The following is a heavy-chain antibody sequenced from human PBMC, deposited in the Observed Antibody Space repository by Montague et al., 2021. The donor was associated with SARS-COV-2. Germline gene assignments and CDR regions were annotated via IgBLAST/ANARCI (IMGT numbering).Heavy chain of an antibody. V-gene: IGHV4-59*01. CDR1: GDSITSSF. D-gene: IGHD3-16*01. CDR3: AREAFGGAIDH. CDR2: IYYGGST. J-gene: IGHJ4*02. Sequence: SETLSLTCTVSGDSITSSFWTLVRQPPGKGLEWIGYIYYGGSTNHTPSLKSRVTISVDVSKNQFSLKLSSVTAADTAVYYCAREAFGGAIDHWGQGTLVTVSS.